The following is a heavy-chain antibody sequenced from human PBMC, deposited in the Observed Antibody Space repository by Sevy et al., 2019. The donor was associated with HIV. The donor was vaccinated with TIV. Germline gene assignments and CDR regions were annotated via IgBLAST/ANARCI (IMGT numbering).Heavy chain of an antibody. V-gene: IGHV4-4*07. Sequence: SETLSLTCTVSGGSISSYYWSWIRQPAGKGLEWIGRIYTSGSTNYNPSLKSPVTMSVDTSKNQFSLKLNSVTAADTAVYYCARGRYSSGWFDAFDIWGQGTMVTVSS. J-gene: IGHJ3*02. D-gene: IGHD6-19*01. CDR1: GGSISSYY. CDR2: IYTSGST. CDR3: ARGRYSSGWFDAFDI.